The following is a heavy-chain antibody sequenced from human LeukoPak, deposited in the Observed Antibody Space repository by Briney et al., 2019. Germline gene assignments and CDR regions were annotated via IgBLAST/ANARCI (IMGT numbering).Heavy chain of an antibody. CDR1: GGSISSGDYY. CDR3: ARAIDILTAYDWFDP. CDR2: IYYSGNT. Sequence: PSETLSLTCTVSGGSISSGDYYWTWIRQAPGKGLEWIGYIYYSGNTYCNPSLKSRVIISADTSKNQFSLKLNSVTAADTAVYYCARAIDILTAYDWFDPWGQGTLVTVSS. D-gene: IGHD3-9*01. J-gene: IGHJ5*02. V-gene: IGHV4-30-4*08.